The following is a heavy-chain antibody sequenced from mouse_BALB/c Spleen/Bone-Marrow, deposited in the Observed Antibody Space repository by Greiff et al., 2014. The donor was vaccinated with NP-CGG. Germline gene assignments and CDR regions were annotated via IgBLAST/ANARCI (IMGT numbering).Heavy chain of an antibody. Sequence: VQLEESGPGLVAPSQSLSITCTVSGFSLTSYGVHWVRQPPGKGLEWLGVIWAGGSTNYNSALMSRLSISKDNSKSQVFLKMNSLQTDDTAMYYCVRDPIYYDYDWYFDVWGAGTTVTVSS. CDR2: IWAGGST. CDR1: GFSLTSYG. J-gene: IGHJ1*01. D-gene: IGHD2-4*01. V-gene: IGHV2-9*02. CDR3: VRDPIYYDYDWYFDV.